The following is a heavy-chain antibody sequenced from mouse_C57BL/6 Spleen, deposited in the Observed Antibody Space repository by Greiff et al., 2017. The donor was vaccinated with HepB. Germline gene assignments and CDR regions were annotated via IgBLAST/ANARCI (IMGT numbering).Heavy chain of an antibody. D-gene: IGHD3-2*02. CDR3: ASNVIDSSGYHDY. Sequence: EVKLVESGGGLVKPGGSLKLSCAASGFTFSDYGMHWVRQAPEKGLEWVAYISSGSSTIYYADTVKGRFTISRDNAKNTLFLQMTSLRSEDTAMYYCASNVIDSSGYHDYWGQGTTLTFSS. CDR1: GFTFSDYG. CDR2: ISSGSSTI. J-gene: IGHJ2*01. V-gene: IGHV5-17*01.